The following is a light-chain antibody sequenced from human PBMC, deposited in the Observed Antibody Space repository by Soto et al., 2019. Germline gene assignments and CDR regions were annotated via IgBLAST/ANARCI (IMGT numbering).Light chain of an antibody. V-gene: IGLV2-14*01. CDR3: SSYTSSSTLNWV. J-gene: IGLJ3*02. CDR2: EVS. CDR1: SGDVGGYNY. Sequence: QSALTQPASVSGSPGQSITISWTGTSGDVGGYNYVSWYQQHPGKAPKLMIYEVSNRPSGVSNRFSGSKSGNTASLTISGLQAEDEADYYCSSYTSSSTLNWVFGGGTKLTVL.